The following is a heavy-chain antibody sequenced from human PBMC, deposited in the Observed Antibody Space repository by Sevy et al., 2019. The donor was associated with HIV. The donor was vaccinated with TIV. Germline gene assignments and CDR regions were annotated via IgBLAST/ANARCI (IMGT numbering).Heavy chain of an antibody. Sequence: GGSLRLSCAASGFTFSSYSMNWVRQAPGKGLEWVSSISGISNYIYYADSMKGRFTVSRDNARNSLYLQMNSLRAEDTAVYYCARDCSSTSCLWGLDVWGQGTTVTVSS. V-gene: IGHV3-21*04. CDR2: ISGISNYI. J-gene: IGHJ6*02. D-gene: IGHD2-2*01. CDR3: ARDCSSTSCLWGLDV. CDR1: GFTFSSYS.